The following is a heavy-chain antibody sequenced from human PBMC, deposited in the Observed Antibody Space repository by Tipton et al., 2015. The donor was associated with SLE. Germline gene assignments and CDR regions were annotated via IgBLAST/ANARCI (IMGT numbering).Heavy chain of an antibody. V-gene: IGHV4-39*01. Sequence: TLSLTCTVSGGSISSSSYYWGWIRQPPGKGLEWIGSIYYSGSTYYNPSIKSRVTISVGTSKNQFSWKLSSVTAADTAVYYCARALRGGSGRGWFDPWGQGTLVTVSS. J-gene: IGHJ5*02. CDR3: ARALRGGSGRGWFDP. CDR1: GGSISSSSYY. CDR2: IYYSGST. D-gene: IGHD6-19*01.